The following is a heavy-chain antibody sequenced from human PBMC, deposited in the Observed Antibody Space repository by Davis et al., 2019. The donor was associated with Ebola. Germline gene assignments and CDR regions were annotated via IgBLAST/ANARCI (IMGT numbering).Heavy chain of an antibody. Sequence: GGSLRLSCPVSAFTFSSYWTSWVRQGPGKGLEWVANIKQDGSAKYYVDSVKGRFTISRDNAKNSLYLQMNSLRAEDTAVYYCARRGYSALDWGQGTLVTVSS. V-gene: IGHV3-7*03. CDR2: IKQDGSAK. CDR1: AFTFSSYW. D-gene: IGHD5-12*01. J-gene: IGHJ4*02. CDR3: ARRGYSALD.